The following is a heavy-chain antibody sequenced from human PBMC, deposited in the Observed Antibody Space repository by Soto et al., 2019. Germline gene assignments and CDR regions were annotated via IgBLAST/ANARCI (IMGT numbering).Heavy chain of an antibody. CDR3: AHRLGGSSWNDGFFDF. CDR1: GFSLTKSPVG. CDR2: IYWDGDK. V-gene: IGHV2-5*02. D-gene: IGHD1-1*01. J-gene: IGHJ4*02. Sequence: QITLKESGPTLVEPTEALALTCSFSGFSLTKSPVGVGWFRQPPGKALEWLAVIYWDGDKRYNPSLKTRITMTKDTSRNQVALTMTDMETKDTATYFCAHRLGGSSWNDGFFDFWGQGFPVTVS.